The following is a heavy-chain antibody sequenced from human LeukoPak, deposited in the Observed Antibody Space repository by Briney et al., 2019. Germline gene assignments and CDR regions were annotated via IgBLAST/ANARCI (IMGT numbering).Heavy chain of an antibody. V-gene: IGHV1-69*05. CDR2: IIPIFGTA. J-gene: IGHJ4*02. Sequence: SVKVSCKACGGTFRSYAIRRVRPAPGQGLEWMGGIIPIFGTANYAQKFKGRVTITTDESTSTAYMELSSLRSEDTAVYYCARGGDSRTLDYWGQGTLVAVAS. CDR1: GGTFRSYA. CDR3: ARGGDSRTLDY. D-gene: IGHD6-13*01.